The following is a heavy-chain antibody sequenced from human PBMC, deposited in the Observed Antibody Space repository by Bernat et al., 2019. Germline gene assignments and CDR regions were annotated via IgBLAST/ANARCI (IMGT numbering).Heavy chain of an antibody. CDR2: IYNSGST. J-gene: IGHJ4*02. V-gene: IGHV4-39*01. CDR1: GGSISSGSYY. D-gene: IGHD2-15*01. CDR3: ARRRGGSSECDY. Sequence: QLQMQESGPGLVKPSETLSLTCTVSGGSISSGSYYWTWIRQPPGKGLEWIGNIYNSGSTYYSPSLKSRVTISVDTSKNQFSLKLTSVTAADTAVYYCARRRGGSSECDYWGQGTLVTAAS.